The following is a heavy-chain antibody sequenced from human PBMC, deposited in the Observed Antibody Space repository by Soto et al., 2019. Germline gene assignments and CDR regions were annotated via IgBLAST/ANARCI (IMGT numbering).Heavy chain of an antibody. J-gene: IGHJ4*02. D-gene: IGHD1-26*01. CDR2: TASDGSNK. CDR3: ARKNPGRVSELPDY. Sequence: QVQLVESGGGVVQPGNSLRLSCAASGFTFSSYGMHWVRQAPGKGLEWVAVTASDGSNKYYGDSVKGRFTISRDNSRATLYLQMNSLRADDTAVYYCARKNPGRVSELPDYWGQVTLVTVSS. CDR1: GFTFSSYG. V-gene: IGHV3-30*03.